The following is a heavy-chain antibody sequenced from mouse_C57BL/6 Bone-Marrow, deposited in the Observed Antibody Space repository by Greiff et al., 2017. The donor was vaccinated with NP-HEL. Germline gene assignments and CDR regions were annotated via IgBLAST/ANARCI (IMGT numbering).Heavy chain of an antibody. CDR2: IDPSDSYT. J-gene: IGHJ2*01. CDR1: GYTFTSYW. CDR3: ARGDSNYGY. Sequence: QVQLQQPGAELVKPGASVKLSCKASGYTFTSYWMQWVKQRPGQGLEWIGEIDPSDSYTTYNQKFKGKATLTVDTSSSTAYMQLSSLTSEDSAVYYCARGDSNYGYWGQGTTLTVSS. D-gene: IGHD2-5*01. V-gene: IGHV1-50*01.